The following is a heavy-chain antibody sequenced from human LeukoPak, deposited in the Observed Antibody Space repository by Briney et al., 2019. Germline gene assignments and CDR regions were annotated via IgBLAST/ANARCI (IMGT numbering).Heavy chain of an antibody. CDR3: ARVGPIYYDFWSGYSSEFDY. Sequence: PGGSLRLSCAASGFTFSSYAMHWVRQAPGKGLEWVSSISSSSSYIYYADSVKGRFTISRDNAKNSLYLQMNSLRAEDTAAYYCARVGPIYYDFWSGYSSEFDYWGQGTLVTVSS. J-gene: IGHJ4*02. CDR1: GFTFSSYA. CDR2: ISSSSSYI. V-gene: IGHV3-21*01. D-gene: IGHD3-3*01.